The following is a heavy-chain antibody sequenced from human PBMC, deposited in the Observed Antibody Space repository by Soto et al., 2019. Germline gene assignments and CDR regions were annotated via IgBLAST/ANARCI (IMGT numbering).Heavy chain of an antibody. CDR2: TDIDGSST. CDR3: ARGTNWGFDY. V-gene: IGHV3-74*01. Sequence: WWSLRLSCSASVFTFSNYWMHWFRQVPGKGLVWVSRTDIDGSSTSHADSVKGRFTISRDNAKNTLFLQMNSLRAEDTAVYYCARGTNWGFDYWGQGTLVTVSS. CDR1: VFTFSNYW. D-gene: IGHD7-27*01. J-gene: IGHJ4*02.